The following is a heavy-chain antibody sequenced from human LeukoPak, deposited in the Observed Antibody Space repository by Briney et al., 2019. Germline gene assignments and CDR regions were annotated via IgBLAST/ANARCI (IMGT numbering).Heavy chain of an antibody. V-gene: IGHV4-34*01. Sequence: SETLSLTCAVYGGSFSGYYWSWIRQPPGKGLEWIGEINHSGSTNYNPSLKSRVTISVDTSKNQFSLKLSSVTAADTAVYYCARDLPTGYCSSTSCLRSNWFDPWGQGTLVTVSS. D-gene: IGHD2-2*01. CDR2: INHSGST. CDR3: ARDLPTGYCSSTSCLRSNWFDP. J-gene: IGHJ5*02. CDR1: GGSFSGYY.